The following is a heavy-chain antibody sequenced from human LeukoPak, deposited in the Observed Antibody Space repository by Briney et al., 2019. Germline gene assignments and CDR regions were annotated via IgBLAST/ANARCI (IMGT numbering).Heavy chain of an antibody. CDR3: ARENYYDSSGYYGI. V-gene: IGHV1-2*06. D-gene: IGHD3-22*01. J-gene: IGHJ4*02. CDR2: INPNSGGT. CDR1: GYTFTGYY. Sequence: GASVKVSCKASGYTFTGYYMHWVRRAPGQGLEWMGRINPNSGGTNYAQKFQGRVTMTRDTSISTAYMELSRLRSDDTAVYYCARENYYDSSGYYGIWGQGTLVTVSS.